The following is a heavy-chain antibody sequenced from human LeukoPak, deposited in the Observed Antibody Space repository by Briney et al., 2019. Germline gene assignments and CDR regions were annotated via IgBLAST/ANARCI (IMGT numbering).Heavy chain of an antibody. CDR1: GFTFSSHG. CDR3: ARGGAAGIYGMDV. CDR2: ISYDGRNK. D-gene: IGHD6-13*01. J-gene: IGHJ6*02. Sequence: GGSLRLSCAASGFTFSSHGMHWVGQAPGKGLEGVTFISYDGRNKDYADSVKGRFTISRDNSKNTLYLQVDSLRPEDTAVYYCARGGAAGIYGMDVWGQGAIMTVTS. V-gene: IGHV3-30*02.